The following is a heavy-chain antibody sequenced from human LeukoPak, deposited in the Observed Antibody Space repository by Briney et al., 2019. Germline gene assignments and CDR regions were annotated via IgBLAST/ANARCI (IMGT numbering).Heavy chain of an antibody. CDR3: ARGYGDPPYNWFDP. D-gene: IGHD4-17*01. V-gene: IGHV3-53*01. Sequence: PGGSLRLSCAASGFTFSDYYMSWIRQAPGKGLEWVSVIYSGGSTYYADSVKGRFTISRDNSKNTLYLQMNSLRAEDTAVYYCARGYGDPPYNWFDPWGQGTLVTVSS. CDR1: GFTFSDYY. CDR2: IYSGGST. J-gene: IGHJ5*02.